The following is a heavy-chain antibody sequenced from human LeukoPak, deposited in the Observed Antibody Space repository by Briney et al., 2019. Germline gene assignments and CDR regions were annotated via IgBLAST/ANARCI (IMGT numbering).Heavy chain of an antibody. J-gene: IGHJ4*02. CDR3: ARGKNLLELLPRIDY. V-gene: IGHV1-24*01. Sequence: SVKVSCKVSGYTLTELSMHWVRQAPGKGLEWMGGFDPEDGETIYAQKFQGRVTMTEDTSTDTAYMELSSLRSEDTAVYYCARGKNLLELLPRIDYWGQGTLVTVSS. CDR2: FDPEDGET. D-gene: IGHD3-10*01. CDR1: GYTLTELS.